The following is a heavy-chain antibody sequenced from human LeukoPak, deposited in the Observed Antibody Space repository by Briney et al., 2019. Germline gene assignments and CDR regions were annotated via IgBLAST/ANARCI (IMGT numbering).Heavy chain of an antibody. Sequence: GGSLRLSCVGSGFTFGNYAMSWVRQAPGKGLQWVSQISANGGATWYTSSARDRFTISRDNSKNTVYLQMYSLTTDDTATYYCVRDPRDTYGTNWFDPWGQGTFLRVSS. J-gene: IGHJ5*02. CDR1: GFTFGNYA. CDR2: ISANGGAT. D-gene: IGHD1-1*01. CDR3: VRDPRDTYGTNWFDP. V-gene: IGHV3-23*01.